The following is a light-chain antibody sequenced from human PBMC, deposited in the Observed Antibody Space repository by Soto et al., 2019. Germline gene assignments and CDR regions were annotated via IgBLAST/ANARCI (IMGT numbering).Light chain of an antibody. Sequence: QSVLTQPPSASGTPGQRVTISCSGSSSNIGSNYVYWYQQLPGTAPKLLIYRNNQRPSGVPDRCSGSKSGTSASLAISGLRSEDEADYYCAAWDDSMSVYVFGTGTKLTVL. CDR3: AAWDDSMSVYV. J-gene: IGLJ1*01. V-gene: IGLV1-47*01. CDR1: SSNIGSNY. CDR2: RNN.